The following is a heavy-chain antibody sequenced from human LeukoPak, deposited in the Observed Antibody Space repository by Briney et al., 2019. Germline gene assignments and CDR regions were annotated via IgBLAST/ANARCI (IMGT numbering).Heavy chain of an antibody. V-gene: IGHV3-30*04. J-gene: IGHJ4*02. CDR3: AKGTRQFHSSGWYAEFDY. D-gene: IGHD6-19*01. CDR1: GFTFSSYA. Sequence: GGSLRLSCAASGFTFSSYAMHWVRQAPGKGLEWVAVISYDGSNKYYADPVEGRFTISRDNSNNTLYLQMNSLRAEDTALYYCAKGTRQFHSSGWYAEFDYWGQGTLVTVSS. CDR2: ISYDGSNK.